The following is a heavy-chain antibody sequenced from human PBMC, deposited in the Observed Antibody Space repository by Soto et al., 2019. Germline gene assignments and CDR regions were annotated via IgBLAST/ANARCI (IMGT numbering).Heavy chain of an antibody. CDR3: ARVLIAGDATP. Sequence: QVQLQQWGAGLLKPSETLSLTCAVYGGSFSGYYWSWIRQPPGKGLEWIGESNHVGSTNYNPSLKSQVTMSVDPPKNQFSRRLTSGTGADTAIYYWARVLIAGDATPWGQGTLVIVSS. J-gene: IGHJ5*02. D-gene: IGHD3-16*01. CDR1: GGSFSGYY. V-gene: IGHV4-34*01. CDR2: SNHVGST.